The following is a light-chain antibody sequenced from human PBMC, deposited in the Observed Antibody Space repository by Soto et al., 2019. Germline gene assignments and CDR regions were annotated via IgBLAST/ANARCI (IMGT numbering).Light chain of an antibody. CDR3: QQYDSLPLT. J-gene: IGKJ5*01. Sequence: DIQLTQSQRSLCVCVGDRVPLTCLARQDISNYLHWFQQKPGKAPQLLIFDVSNLQTGVPSRFSGGGSGTDFALTISSLEPEDIATYYCQQYDSLPLTFGQGTLLEI. CDR2: DVS. V-gene: IGKV1-33*01. CDR1: QDISNY.